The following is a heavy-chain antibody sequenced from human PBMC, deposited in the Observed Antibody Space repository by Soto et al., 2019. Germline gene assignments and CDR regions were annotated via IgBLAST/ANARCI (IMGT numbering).Heavy chain of an antibody. D-gene: IGHD3-10*01. Sequence: PGESLKISCKGSGYSFTSYWIGWVRQMPGKGLEWMGIIYPGDSDTRYSPSFQGQVTISADKSISTAYLQWSSLKDSDTAMYYCARRITMVRGVTNDAFDIWGQWTMVTVSS. J-gene: IGHJ3*02. CDR3: ARRITMVRGVTNDAFDI. V-gene: IGHV5-51*01. CDR1: GYSFTSYW. CDR2: IYPGDSDT.